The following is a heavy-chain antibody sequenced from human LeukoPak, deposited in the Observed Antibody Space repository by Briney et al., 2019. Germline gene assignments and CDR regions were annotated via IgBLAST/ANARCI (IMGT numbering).Heavy chain of an antibody. Sequence: GGSLRLSCAASGFIFSIYSMNWVRQAPGKGLEWVSSISSSAAYIFYADSVKGRFTISRDNAKNSLYLQMNSLRAEDTAVYYCAREPTAVSPPGWGQGTLVTVSS. V-gene: IGHV3-21*01. CDR1: GFIFSIYS. CDR2: ISSSAAYI. J-gene: IGHJ4*02. CDR3: AREPTAVSPPG. D-gene: IGHD4-11*01.